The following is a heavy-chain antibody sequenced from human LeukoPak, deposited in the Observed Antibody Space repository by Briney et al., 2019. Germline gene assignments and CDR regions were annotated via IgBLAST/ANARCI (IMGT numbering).Heavy chain of an antibody. V-gene: IGHV4-30-2*01. Sequence: SHTLSLTCAVSGGSISSGIYSWNWIRQPPGMGLDWFGYIYRTTHTYYNPSIKSRVTISVDTSKYQFSLKLSSVTAADTAVYYCARDSGDYPYYFDSWGQGALVTVSS. CDR1: GGSISSGIYS. CDR2: IYRTTHT. CDR3: ARDSGDYPYYFDS. D-gene: IGHD3-10*01. J-gene: IGHJ4*02.